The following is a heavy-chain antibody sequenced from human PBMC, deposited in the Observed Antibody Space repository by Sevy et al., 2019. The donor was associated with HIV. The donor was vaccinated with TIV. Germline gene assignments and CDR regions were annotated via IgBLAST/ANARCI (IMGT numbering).Heavy chain of an antibody. Sequence: GGSLRLSCETSGLSFSSAWMNWVRQPPGKGLVWVSRINSDGSMISYADSVKGRFTISRDNAKNTVYLQMNSLRAEDTAVYYCGVMGITLYWGARGDAIDISAQGTMVTVSS. CDR2: INSDGSMI. CDR3: GVMGITLYWGARGDAIDI. J-gene: IGHJ3*02. D-gene: IGHD3-22*01. CDR1: GLSFSSAW. V-gene: IGHV3-74*01.